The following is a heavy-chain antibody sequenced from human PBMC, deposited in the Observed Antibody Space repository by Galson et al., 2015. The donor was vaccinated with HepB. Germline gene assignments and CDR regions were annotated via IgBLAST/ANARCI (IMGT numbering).Heavy chain of an antibody. V-gene: IGHV1-58*01. CDR1: GFTFTSSA. Sequence: SVKVSCKASGFTFTSSAVQWVRQARGQRLEWIGWIVVGSGNTNYAQKFQERVTITRDMSTSTAYMELSSLRSEDTAVYYCAADISSIAAAGTHYYYYYGMDVWGQGTTVTVSS. D-gene: IGHD6-25*01. CDR2: IVVGSGNT. CDR3: AADISSIAAAGTHYYYYYGMDV. J-gene: IGHJ6*02.